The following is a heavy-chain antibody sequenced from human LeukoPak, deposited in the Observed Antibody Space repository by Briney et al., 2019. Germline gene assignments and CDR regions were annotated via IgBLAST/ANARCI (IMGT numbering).Heavy chain of an antibody. CDR3: ARDRTITTTRGVITQDQFDC. CDR2: INPNSGGT. Sequence: ASVKVSCKASGYTFTDYYMHWVRQAPGQGLEWMGWINPNSGGTNYAQKFQGRVTMTRDTSISTAYMELSRLRSDDTAIYYCARDRTITTTRGVITQDQFDCWGQGTLVTVSS. D-gene: IGHD3-10*01. CDR1: GYTFTDYY. J-gene: IGHJ4*02. V-gene: IGHV1-2*02.